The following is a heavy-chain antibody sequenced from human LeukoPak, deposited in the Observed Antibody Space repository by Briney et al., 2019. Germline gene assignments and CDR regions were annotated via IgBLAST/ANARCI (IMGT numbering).Heavy chain of an antibody. CDR3: ARIATYSSSDSYFDY. Sequence: SETLSLTCAVSGGSISSSNWWSWVRQPPGKGLEWIGEIYHSGSTNYSPSLKSRVTISVDKSKNQFSLKLSSVTAADTAVYYCARIATYSSSDSYFDYWGQGTLVTVSS. D-gene: IGHD5-24*01. J-gene: IGHJ4*02. CDR1: GGSISSSNW. V-gene: IGHV4-4*02. CDR2: IYHSGST.